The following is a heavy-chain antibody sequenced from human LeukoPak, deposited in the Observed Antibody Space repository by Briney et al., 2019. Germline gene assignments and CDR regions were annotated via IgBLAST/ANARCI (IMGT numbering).Heavy chain of an antibody. J-gene: IGHJ6*03. D-gene: IGHD2/OR15-2a*01. V-gene: IGHV3-53*01. CDR1: GFTVSDNY. Sequence: GGSLRLSCAASGFTVSDNYMTWVRQAPGKGLEWVSIIYGGSTYYADSVKGRFTVSRDNSKNTVYLQMNSLRAEDTAVYYCARDFEGVHRTTNSYTYYYYMDVWGKGTTVIVSS. CDR2: IYGGST. CDR3: ARDFEGVHRTTNSYTYYYYMDV.